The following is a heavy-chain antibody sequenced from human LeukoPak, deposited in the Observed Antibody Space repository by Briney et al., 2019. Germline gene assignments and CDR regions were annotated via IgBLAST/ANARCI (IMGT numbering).Heavy chain of an antibody. CDR3: AREGLYCSSTSCYGKYFDY. V-gene: IGHV1-24*01. D-gene: IGHD2-2*01. Sequence: ASVKVSCKVSGYTLTELSMHWVRQAPGKGLEWMGGFDPEDGETIYAQKFQGRVTMTEDTSTDTAYMELSSLRSDDTAVYYCAREGLYCSSTSCYGKYFDYWGQGTLVTVSS. J-gene: IGHJ4*02. CDR1: GYTLTELS. CDR2: FDPEDGET.